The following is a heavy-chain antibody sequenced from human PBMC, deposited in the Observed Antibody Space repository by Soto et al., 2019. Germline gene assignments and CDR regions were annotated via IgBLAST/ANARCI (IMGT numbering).Heavy chain of an antibody. V-gene: IGHV4-4*02. D-gene: IGHD6-19*01. Sequence: PSETLSLTCAVSGGSISSSNWWSWVRQPPGKGLEWIGEIYHSGSTNYNPSLKSRVTISVDKSKNQFPLKLSSVTAADTAVYYCARGEEAVAGDDAFDIWGQGTMVTVSS. CDR1: GGSISSSNW. CDR3: ARGEEAVAGDDAFDI. CDR2: IYHSGST. J-gene: IGHJ3*02.